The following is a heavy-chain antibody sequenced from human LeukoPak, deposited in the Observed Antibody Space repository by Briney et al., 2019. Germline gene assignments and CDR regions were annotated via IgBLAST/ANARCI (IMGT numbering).Heavy chain of an antibody. CDR1: GYSFTSYW. CDR3: ARAYSRYCSGGSCYPFDY. Sequence: GESLQISCKGSGYSFTSYWIGWVRQLPGKGLEWMGIIYTGDSDTRYSPSFQGQVTISADKSISTAYLQWSSLKASDTAMYYCARAYSRYCSGGSCYPFDYWGQGTLVTVSS. J-gene: IGHJ4*02. V-gene: IGHV5-51*01. CDR2: IYTGDSDT. D-gene: IGHD2-15*01.